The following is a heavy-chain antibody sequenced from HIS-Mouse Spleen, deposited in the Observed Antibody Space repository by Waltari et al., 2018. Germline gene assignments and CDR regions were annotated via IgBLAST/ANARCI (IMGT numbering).Heavy chain of an antibody. J-gene: IGHJ4*02. D-gene: IGHD6-6*01. CDR1: FDDYA. V-gene: IGHV3-9*01. Sequence: FDDYAMHWVRQAPGKGLEWVSGISWNSGSIGYADSVKGRFTISRDNAKNSLYLQMNSLRAEDTALYYCAKDIGSSSSGEYYFDYWGQGTLVTVSS. CDR2: ISWNSGSI. CDR3: AKDIGSSSSGEYYFDY.